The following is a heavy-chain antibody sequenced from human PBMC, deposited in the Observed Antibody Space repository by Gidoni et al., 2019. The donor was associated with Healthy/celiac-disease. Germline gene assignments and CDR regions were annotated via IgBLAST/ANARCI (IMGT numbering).Heavy chain of an antibody. J-gene: IGHJ6*02. V-gene: IGHV1-2*06. D-gene: IGHD6-13*01. CDR2: INPNSGGT. CDR1: GYTFTGYY. CDR3: ARSPRGAAGTYGMDV. Sequence: QVQLVQSGAEVKKPGASLKVSCKASGYTFTGYYMHWVRQAPGQGLEWMGRINPNSGGTNYAQKFQGRVTMTRDTSISTAYMELSRLRSDDTAVYYCARSPRGAAGTYGMDVWGQGTTVTVSS.